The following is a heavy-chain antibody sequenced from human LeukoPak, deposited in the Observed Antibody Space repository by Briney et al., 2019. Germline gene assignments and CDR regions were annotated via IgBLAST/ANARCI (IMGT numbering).Heavy chain of an antibody. CDR1: GFTFSSYA. CDR3: AKHGYSYGYGYFDY. J-gene: IGHJ4*02. CDR2: ISGSGGST. D-gene: IGHD5-18*01. Sequence: PGGSLRLSGAASGFTFSSYAMSWVRQAPGKGLEWVSAISGSGGSTYYADSVKGRFTISRDNSKNTLYLQMNSLRAEDTAVYYCAKHGYSYGYGYFDYWGQGTLVTVSS. V-gene: IGHV3-23*01.